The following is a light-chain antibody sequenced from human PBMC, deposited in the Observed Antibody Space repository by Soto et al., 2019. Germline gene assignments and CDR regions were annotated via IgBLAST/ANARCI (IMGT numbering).Light chain of an antibody. CDR1: QSISYN. Sequence: EIVMTQSPATLSVSPGERATLSCRASQSISYNLAWYQQKPGQAPRLLIYGASTRATGIPARFSGSGSGTEFTITISSLQYEDFAVYYCQQYNNWPPYTFGQGTKLEIK. CDR2: GAS. J-gene: IGKJ2*01. CDR3: QQYNNWPPYT. V-gene: IGKV3-15*01.